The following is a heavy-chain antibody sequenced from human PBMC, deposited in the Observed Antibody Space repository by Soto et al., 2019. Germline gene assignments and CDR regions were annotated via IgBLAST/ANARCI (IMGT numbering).Heavy chain of an antibody. CDR2: INPSGGST. J-gene: IGHJ4*02. Sequence: ASVKVSCKASGYTFTSYYMHGVRQAPGQGLEWMGIINPSGGSTSYAQKFQGRVTMTRDTSTSTVYMELSSLRSEDTAVYYCARDVGYYDFWSGSAPRYYFDYWGQGTLVTVSS. V-gene: IGHV1-46*01. D-gene: IGHD3-3*01. CDR1: GYTFTSYY. CDR3: ARDVGYYDFWSGSAPRYYFDY.